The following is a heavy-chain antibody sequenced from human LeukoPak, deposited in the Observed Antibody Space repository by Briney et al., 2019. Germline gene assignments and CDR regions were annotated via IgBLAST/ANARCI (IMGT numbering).Heavy chain of an antibody. CDR2: MYHSGST. Sequence: SETLSLTCAVSGGSISSSNWWSWDRQPPGKGLEWIGEMYHSGSTNYNPSLKSRVTVSVDTSKNQFSLKLTSVTAADTAVYYCARKQSRAGAAGGTFDYWGQGTLVTVSS. D-gene: IGHD6-13*01. V-gene: IGHV4-4*02. CDR3: ARKQSRAGAAGGTFDY. CDR1: GGSISSSNW. J-gene: IGHJ4*02.